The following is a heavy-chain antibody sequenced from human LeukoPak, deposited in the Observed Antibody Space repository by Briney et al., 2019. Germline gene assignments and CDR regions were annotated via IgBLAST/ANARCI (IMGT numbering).Heavy chain of an antibody. D-gene: IGHD2-15*01. J-gene: IGHJ4*02. CDR2: IYSGGTT. Sequence: PGGSLRLSCAGPGFTVSSKYMSWVRLAPGKGLEWVSVIYSGGTTYYADSVKGRFTISRDNSKNTLYLQMNSLRAEDTAVYYCARSGCSGGRCYYSFDYWGQGTLVTVSS. CDR1: GFTVSSKY. CDR3: ARSGCSGGRCYYSFDY. V-gene: IGHV3-53*01.